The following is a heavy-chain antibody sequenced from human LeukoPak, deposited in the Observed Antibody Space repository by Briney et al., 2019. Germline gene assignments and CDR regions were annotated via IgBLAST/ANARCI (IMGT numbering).Heavy chain of an antibody. D-gene: IGHD4-4*01. Sequence: PGGSLRLSCAASGFTFSSYGMHWVRQAPGKGLEWVAVISYDGSNKYYADSVKGRFTISRDNSKNTLYLQMNSLRAEDTAVYYCARGDYSIPLDYWGQGTLVTVSS. CDR2: ISYDGSNK. J-gene: IGHJ4*02. CDR3: ARGDYSIPLDY. V-gene: IGHV3-30*03. CDR1: GFTFSSYG.